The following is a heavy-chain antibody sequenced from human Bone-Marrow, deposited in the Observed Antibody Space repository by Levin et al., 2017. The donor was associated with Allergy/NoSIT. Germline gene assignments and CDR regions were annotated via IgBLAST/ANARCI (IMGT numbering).Heavy chain of an antibody. V-gene: IGHV3-74*01. CDR2: IKSDGSST. D-gene: IGHD3-22*01. J-gene: IGHJ4*02. CDR1: GFTFSNYW. CDR3: ARGYYESSGYPHY. Sequence: GESLKISCAASGFTFSNYWMLWVRQAPGKGLVWVSRIKSDGSSTNYADSVKGRFTISRDNAKNTLFLQMNSLRGEDTAVYYCARGYYESSGYPHYWGQGTLVTVSS.